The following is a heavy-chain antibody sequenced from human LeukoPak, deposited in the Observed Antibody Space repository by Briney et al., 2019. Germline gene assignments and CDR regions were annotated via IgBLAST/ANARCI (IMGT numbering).Heavy chain of an antibody. CDR2: INHSGRT. CDR1: NGSFNNYY. Sequence: SETLSLTCAVYNGSFNNYYWSWIRQPPGKGLEWIGEINHSGRTNYNPSLKSRVTISVDKSKNQFSLKLSSVTAADTAVYYCARGPIGRSAPQSNYYDRGPLDYWGQGTLVTVSS. J-gene: IGHJ4*02. D-gene: IGHD3-22*01. CDR3: ARGPIGRSAPQSNYYDRGPLDY. V-gene: IGHV4-34*01.